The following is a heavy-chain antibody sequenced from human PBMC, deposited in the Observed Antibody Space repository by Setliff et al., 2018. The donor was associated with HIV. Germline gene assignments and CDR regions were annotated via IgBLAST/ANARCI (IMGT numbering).Heavy chain of an antibody. CDR2: IYYSGST. Sequence: LSLTCTVSGGSISSHYWSWIRQPPGKGLEWIGYIYYSGSTNYSPSLKSRVTISVDTSKNQFALKLNSVTAADTAVYYRARHGRYSGRYLHYFDYWGQGTLVTVSS. J-gene: IGHJ4*02. CDR3: ARHGRYSGRYLHYFDY. D-gene: IGHD1-26*01. CDR1: GGSISSHY. V-gene: IGHV4-59*08.